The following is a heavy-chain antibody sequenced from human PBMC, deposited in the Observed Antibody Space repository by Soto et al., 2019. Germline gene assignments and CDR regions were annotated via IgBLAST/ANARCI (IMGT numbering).Heavy chain of an antibody. Sequence: SETLSLTCTVSGGSVSSGSYYWSWIRQPPGKGLEWIGYISYSGSTNYKSSLKSRVTISKDTSENQFSLKLSSVTAADTAVYYCARYTTGGTGFDYWGQGTLVTVSS. CDR3: ARYTTGGTGFDY. J-gene: IGHJ4*02. CDR2: ISYSGST. D-gene: IGHD1-1*01. CDR1: GGSVSSGSYY. V-gene: IGHV4-61*01.